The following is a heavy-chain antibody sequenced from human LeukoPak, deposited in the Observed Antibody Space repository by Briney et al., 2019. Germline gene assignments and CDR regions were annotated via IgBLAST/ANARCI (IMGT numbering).Heavy chain of an antibody. V-gene: IGHV3-7*01. D-gene: IGHD3-10*01. Sequence: GGSLRLSCAASGFTFSSYWMNWVRQAPGKGLEWVASIKLDGSERYYVDSVEGRFTISRDNSKNSLYLQMNSLRAEDTAVYYCARDRVLLWFGELSNDYFDYWGQGTLVTVSS. CDR3: ARDRVLLWFGELSNDYFDY. J-gene: IGHJ4*02. CDR2: IKLDGSER. CDR1: GFTFSSYW.